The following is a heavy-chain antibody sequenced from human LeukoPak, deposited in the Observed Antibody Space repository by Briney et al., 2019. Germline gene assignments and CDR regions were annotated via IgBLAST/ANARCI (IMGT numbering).Heavy chain of an antibody. CDR1: GFTFSSYA. CDR2: ISYDGSNK. J-gene: IGHJ5*02. D-gene: IGHD3-22*01. CDR3: AKDRSAYYSGRFDP. Sequence: GGSLRLSCAASGFTFSSYAMHWVRQAPGKGLEWVAVISYDGSNKYYADSVKGRFTISRDNSKNTLYLQMNSLRAEDTAVYFCAKDRSAYYSGRFDPWGQGTLVTVSS. V-gene: IGHV3-30*04.